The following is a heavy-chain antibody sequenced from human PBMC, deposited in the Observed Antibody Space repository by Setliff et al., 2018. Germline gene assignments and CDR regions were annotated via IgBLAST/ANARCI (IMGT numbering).Heavy chain of an antibody. V-gene: IGHV4-39*02. CDR1: GDSISISDYY. Sequence: PSETLSLTCIVSGDSISISDYYWGWIRQPPGKGLEWIGTIFYTGSTYYSPSLKSRVTISVDTSKNQFSLRLSSATAADAAVYFCARESATIGEFPLYYFDKWGQGIPVTVSS. J-gene: IGHJ4*02. CDR2: IFYTGST. D-gene: IGHD3-10*01. CDR3: ARESATIGEFPLYYFDK.